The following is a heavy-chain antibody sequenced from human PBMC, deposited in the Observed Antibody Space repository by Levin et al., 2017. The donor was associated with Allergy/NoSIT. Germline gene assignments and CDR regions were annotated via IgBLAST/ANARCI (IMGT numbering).Heavy chain of an antibody. Sequence: GESLKISCAASGFTCSSYWMTWVRQAPGKGLEWVANIKVDGGEKYYVDSVKGRFTISSDNAKNSLYLQMNSLGDEDTAVYYCARGGGWYTDYRGQGTLVTVYS. J-gene: IGHJ4*02. D-gene: IGHD6-19*01. CDR1: GFTCSSYW. V-gene: IGHV3-7*01. CDR3: ARGGGWYTDY. CDR2: IKVDGGEK.